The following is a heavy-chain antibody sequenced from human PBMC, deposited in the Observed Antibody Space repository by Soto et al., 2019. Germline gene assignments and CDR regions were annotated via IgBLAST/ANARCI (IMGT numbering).Heavy chain of an antibody. CDR2: ISSSSYI. D-gene: IGHD3-22*01. J-gene: IGHJ4*02. Sequence: PGGSLRLSCAASGFTFSSYSMNWVRQAPVKGLEWVSSISSSSYIYYADSVKGRFTISRDNAKNSLYLQMNSLRAEDTAVYYCARAPYSSGYLFGISLDYWGQGALVTVSS. CDR3: ARAPYSSGYLFGISLDY. V-gene: IGHV3-21*01. CDR1: GFTFSSYS.